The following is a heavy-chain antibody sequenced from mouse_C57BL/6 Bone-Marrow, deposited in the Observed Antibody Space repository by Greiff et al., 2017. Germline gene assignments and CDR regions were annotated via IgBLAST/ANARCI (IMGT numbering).Heavy chain of an antibody. D-gene: IGHD1-1*01. CDR1: GYAFTNYL. V-gene: IGHV1-54*01. J-gene: IGHJ1*03. Sequence: VQLVESGAELVRPGTSVKVSCKASGYAFTNYLIEWVKQRPGQGLEWIGVINPGSGGTNYNEKFKGKATLTADKSSSTAYMQLSSLTSEDSAVYFCASHFITTVGYFDVWGTGTTVTVSS. CDR3: ASHFITTVGYFDV. CDR2: INPGSGGT.